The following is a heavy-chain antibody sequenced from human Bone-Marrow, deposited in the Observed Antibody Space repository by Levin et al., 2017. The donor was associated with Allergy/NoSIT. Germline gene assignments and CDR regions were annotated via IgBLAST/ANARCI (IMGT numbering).Heavy chain of an antibody. CDR2: ISSSGSTM. V-gene: IGHV3-48*02. Sequence: HGESLKISCAASGFTFNRYSMNWVRQAPGKGLEWVSYISSSGSTMYYADSVQGRFTISRDNAKNSVYLQMHSLRDEDTAVYFCASRIIFSGSYDNYFDSWGQGTLVTVSS. D-gene: IGHD1-26*01. J-gene: IGHJ4*02. CDR3: ASRIIFSGSYDNYFDS. CDR1: GFTFNRYS.